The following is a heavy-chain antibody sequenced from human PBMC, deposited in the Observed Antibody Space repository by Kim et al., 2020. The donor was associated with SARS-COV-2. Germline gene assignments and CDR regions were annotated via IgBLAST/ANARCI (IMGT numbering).Heavy chain of an antibody. V-gene: IGHV3-21*01. CDR1: GFTFSSYS. CDR3: ARDARSTNPFDY. J-gene: IGHJ4*02. CDR2: ISSSSSYI. Sequence: GGSLRLSCAASGFTFSSYSMNWVRQAPGKGLEWVSSISSSSSYIYYADSVKGRFTISRDNAKNSLYLQMNSLRAEDTAVYYCARDARSTNPFDYWGQGTLVTVSS.